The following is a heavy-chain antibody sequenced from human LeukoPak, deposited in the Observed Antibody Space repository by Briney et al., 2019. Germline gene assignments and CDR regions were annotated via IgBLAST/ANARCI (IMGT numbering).Heavy chain of an antibody. CDR1: GGSISSSSYY. D-gene: IGHD3-10*01. CDR3: AREVLLGRAAAPFDY. J-gene: IGHJ4*02. CDR2: IYHSGST. V-gene: IGHV4-39*07. Sequence: PSETLSLTCTVSGGSISSSSYYWGWIRQPPGKGLEWIGSIYHSGSTYYNPSLKSRVTISVDTSKNQFSLKLSSVTAADTAVYYCAREVLLGRAAAPFDYWGQGTLVTVSS.